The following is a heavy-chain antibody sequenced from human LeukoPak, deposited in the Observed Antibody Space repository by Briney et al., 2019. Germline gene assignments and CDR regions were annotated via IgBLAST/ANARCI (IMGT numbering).Heavy chain of an antibody. V-gene: IGHV4-59*11. D-gene: IGHD5-18*01. Sequence: PSETLSLTCEVSGGSISTHDWSWIRQPPGKGLEWIGCIYYTGSTIYNPSLGSRVTISVDASEHQFSLKLTSVTAADTAVYYCAREDRGYHESPFSLWGQGTLVTVSS. CDR1: GGSISTHD. CDR3: AREDRGYHESPFSL. CDR2: IYYTGST. J-gene: IGHJ4*02.